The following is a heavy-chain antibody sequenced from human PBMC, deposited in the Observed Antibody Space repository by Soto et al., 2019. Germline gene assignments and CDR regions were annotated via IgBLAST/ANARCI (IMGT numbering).Heavy chain of an antibody. CDR1: GVSINSSTYY. V-gene: IGHV4-39*01. J-gene: IGHJ6*02. CDR2: ICFRGRT. CDR3: ARQPPYYDILTGYYDYDGMDV. D-gene: IGHD3-9*01. Sequence: QLQLQESGPGLVKPSETLSLTCTVSGVSINSSTYYWGWIRQPPGKGWEWIGSICFRGRTSYNPPLKNRVTISVHTSKRQLSLKLSSVTAADTAVYYCARQPPYYDILTGYYDYDGMDVWGQGTTVTVSS.